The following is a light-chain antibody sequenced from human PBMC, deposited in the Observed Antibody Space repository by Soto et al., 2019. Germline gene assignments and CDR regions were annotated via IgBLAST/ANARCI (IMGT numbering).Light chain of an antibody. V-gene: IGLV3-1*01. CDR1: KLGDKY. CDR2: QDS. Sequence: SYELTQPPSVSVSPGQTASITCSGDKLGDKYACWYQQKPGQSPVLVIYQDSKRPSGIPERFSGSKSGTSASLAISGLQSEDEADYYCAAWDDSLSGVVFGGGTKVTVL. CDR3: AAWDDSLSGVV. J-gene: IGLJ2*01.